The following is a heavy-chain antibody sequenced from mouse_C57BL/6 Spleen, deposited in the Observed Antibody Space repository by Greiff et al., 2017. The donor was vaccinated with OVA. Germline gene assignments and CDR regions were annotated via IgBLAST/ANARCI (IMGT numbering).Heavy chain of an antibody. CDR2: INPNNGGT. CDR1: GYTFTDYY. J-gene: IGHJ2*01. V-gene: IGHV1-26*01. CDR3: ANLYYSHDY. Sequence: EVQLQQSGPELVKPGASVKISCKASGYTFTDYYMNWVKQSHGKSLEWIGDINPNNGGTSYNQKFKGKATLTVDKSSSTAYMELRSLTSEDSAVYYCANLYYSHDYWGQGTTRTVSS. D-gene: IGHD2-12*01.